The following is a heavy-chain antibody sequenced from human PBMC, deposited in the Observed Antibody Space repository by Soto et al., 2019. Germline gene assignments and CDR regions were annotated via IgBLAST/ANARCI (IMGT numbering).Heavy chain of an antibody. V-gene: IGHV3-33*01. CDR1: GVNISNYG. CDR3: ASDSKYQRGAFDI. D-gene: IGHD6-25*01. CDR2: IWYDGSNK. J-gene: IGHJ3*02. Sequence: PVGSQILSNASSGVNISNYGMHWVRQTPGKGLEWVAVIWYDGSNKYYADSVKGRFTISRDNSKNTLYLQMNSLRAEDTAVYYCASDSKYQRGAFDIWGQGTMVTVSS.